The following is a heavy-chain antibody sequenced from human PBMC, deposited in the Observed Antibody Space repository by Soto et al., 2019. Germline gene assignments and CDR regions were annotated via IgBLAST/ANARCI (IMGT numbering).Heavy chain of an antibody. D-gene: IGHD3-10*01. CDR1: GFTFEDYA. CDR3: VKDIRSYYGSVSRFDP. Sequence: LRLSCAASGFTFEDYAMHWVRQAPAKGLEWVSGISWNSGSIGYADSVQGRFTISRDNAKNSLYLQMNSLRAEDTALYYCVKDIRSYYGSVSRFDPWGQGILVTV. CDR2: ISWNSGSI. J-gene: IGHJ5*02. V-gene: IGHV3-9*01.